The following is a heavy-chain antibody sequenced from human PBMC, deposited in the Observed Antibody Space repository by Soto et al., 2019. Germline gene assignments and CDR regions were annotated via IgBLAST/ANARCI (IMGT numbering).Heavy chain of an antibody. J-gene: IGHJ6*02. CDR1: GFTFSSFR. V-gene: IGHV3-74*01. CDR2: IRSDGSST. Sequence: GGSLRLSCAASGFTFSSFRMHWVRQAPGKGLVWVSHIRSDGSSTTYAGSVKGRFTISRDNAKNTLYLQMNSLRAEDTAVYYCAGEIGYCSSVSCPLDVWGQGTTVTVSS. D-gene: IGHD2-2*01. CDR3: AGEIGYCSSVSCPLDV.